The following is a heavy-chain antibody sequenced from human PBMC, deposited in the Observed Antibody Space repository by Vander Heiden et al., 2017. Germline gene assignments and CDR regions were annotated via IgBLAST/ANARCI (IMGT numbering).Heavy chain of an antibody. V-gene: IGHV3-23*01. CDR3: AKYDGPILTGWGPAGY. CDR2: ISGIVGST. Sequence: EVQLLASGGGLVQPGGSLRLSCAASGFTFSSYAMSWVRQAPGKGLEWVSAISGIVGSTYYAGSVKGRFTISRDNSKNTLYLQMNSLRAEDTAVYYCAKYDGPILTGWGPAGYWGQGTLVTVSS. J-gene: IGHJ4*02. D-gene: IGHD3-9*01. CDR1: GFTFSSYA.